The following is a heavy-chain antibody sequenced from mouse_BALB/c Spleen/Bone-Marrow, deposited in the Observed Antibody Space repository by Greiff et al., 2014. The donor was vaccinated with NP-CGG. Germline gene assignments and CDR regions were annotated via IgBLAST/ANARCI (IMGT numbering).Heavy chain of an antibody. D-gene: IGHD2-1*01. CDR3: ASSGNYEGGAMDY. V-gene: IGHV14-3*02. Sequence: EVQLQQSGAELVKPGASVKLSCTASGFNIKDTFMHCMKQRPEQGLEWNGRIDPANGITKYDPKFQGKATITTDTSSNTAYLQLSSLTSEDTAVYYCASSGNYEGGAMDYWGQGTSVTVSS. CDR1: GFNIKDTF. J-gene: IGHJ4*01. CDR2: IDPANGIT.